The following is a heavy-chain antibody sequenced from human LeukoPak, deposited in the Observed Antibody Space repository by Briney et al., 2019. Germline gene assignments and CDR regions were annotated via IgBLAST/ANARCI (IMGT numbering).Heavy chain of an antibody. V-gene: IGHV3-9*03. CDR1: GFTFDDYA. CDR3: TAGSPPDY. Sequence: PGGSLRLSCAASGFTFDDYAMHWVRQAPGKGLEWVSGISWNSGSIGYADSVKGRFTISRDNARNSLYLQMNGLRAEDMAVYYCTAGSPPDYWGQGTLVTVSS. CDR2: ISWNSGSI. J-gene: IGHJ4*02.